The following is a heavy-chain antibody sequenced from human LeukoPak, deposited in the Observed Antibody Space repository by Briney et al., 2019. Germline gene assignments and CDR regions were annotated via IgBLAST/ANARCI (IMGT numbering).Heavy chain of an antibody. J-gene: IGHJ4*02. CDR3: ARGVTLDY. V-gene: IGHV3-48*03. CDR2: ISSGDNIM. CDR1: VFTFSTYE. D-gene: IGHD2-21*02. Sequence: GGSLSLSCAASVFTFSTYEMNWVRQAPGKGLEWVSYISSGDNIMFYADSVKGRFIISRDNAKNSLYLQMNSLRAEDTAVYYCARGVTLDYWGQGTLVTISS.